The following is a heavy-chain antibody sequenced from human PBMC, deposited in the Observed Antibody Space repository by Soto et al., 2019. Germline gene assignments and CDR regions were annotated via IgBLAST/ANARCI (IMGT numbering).Heavy chain of an antibody. J-gene: IGHJ4*02. D-gene: IGHD3-9*01. V-gene: IGHV3-9*01. CDR2: ITWNSVAL. CDR3: AKERVRDFDG. Sequence: VQLVESGGGLVRPGGSLRLSCAASGFTFDDHAMHWVRQAPGKGLEWISDITWNSVALDYADSVKGRFTISRDNAQNSLYLQMNSLRPEDTALYYCAKERVRDFDGWGQGTLVTVSS. CDR1: GFTFDDHA.